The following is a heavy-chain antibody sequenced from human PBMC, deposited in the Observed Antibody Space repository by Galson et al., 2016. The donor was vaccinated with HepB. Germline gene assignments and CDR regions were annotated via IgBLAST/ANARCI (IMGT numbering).Heavy chain of an antibody. CDR2: IYYSGST. Sequence: SETLSLTCTVSGGPINAYFWTWIRQSPGKGLEWIGNIYYSGSTNYNPSLKSRVTISVDTSKNQFSLKLSSVTAADTAVYYCARELSYGMDVWGQGTAVTVSS. D-gene: IGHD3-10*01. J-gene: IGHJ6*02. CDR1: GGPINAYF. V-gene: IGHV4-59*01. CDR3: ARELSYGMDV.